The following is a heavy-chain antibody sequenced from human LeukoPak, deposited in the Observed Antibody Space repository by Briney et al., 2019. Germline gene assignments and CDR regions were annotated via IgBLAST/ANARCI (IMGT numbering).Heavy chain of an antibody. CDR3: ARARGGVTDY. V-gene: IGHV3-21*01. CDR2: ISSSSSYI. J-gene: IGHJ4*02. CDR1: GFTFSSYS. D-gene: IGHD2-21*02. Sequence: GGSLRLPCAASGFTFSSYSMNWVRQAPGKGLEWVSSISSSSSYIYYADSVKGRFTISRDNAKNSLYLQMNSLRAEDTAVYYCARARGGVTDYWGQGTLVTVSS.